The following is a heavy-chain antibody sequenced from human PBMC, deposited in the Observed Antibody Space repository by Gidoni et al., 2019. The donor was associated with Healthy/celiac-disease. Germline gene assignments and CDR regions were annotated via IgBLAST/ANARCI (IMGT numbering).Heavy chain of an antibody. V-gene: IGHV4-61*01. J-gene: IGHJ6*02. Sequence: QVQLQESGPGLVKPSETLSLTCTVSGGSVSSGSYYWSWIRQPPGKGLEWIGYIYYSGSTNYNPSLKSRVTISVDTSKNQFSLKLSSVTAADTAVYYCARDHYGSGSTLDVWGQGTTVTVSS. D-gene: IGHD3-10*01. CDR2: IYYSGST. CDR3: ARDHYGSGSTLDV. CDR1: GGSVSSGSYY.